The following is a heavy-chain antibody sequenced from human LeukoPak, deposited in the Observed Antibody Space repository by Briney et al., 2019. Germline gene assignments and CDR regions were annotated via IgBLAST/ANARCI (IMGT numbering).Heavy chain of an antibody. CDR1: GYTFTSYY. Sequence: GASVKVSCKASGYTFTSYYMHWVRQAPGQGLEWMGIINPSGGSTSYAQKFQGRVTMTRDMSTSTVYMELSSLKSEDTAVYYCARVGRWLQSFDYWGQGTLVTVSS. CDR3: ARVGRWLQSFDY. CDR2: INPSGGST. V-gene: IGHV1-46*01. J-gene: IGHJ4*02. D-gene: IGHD5-24*01.